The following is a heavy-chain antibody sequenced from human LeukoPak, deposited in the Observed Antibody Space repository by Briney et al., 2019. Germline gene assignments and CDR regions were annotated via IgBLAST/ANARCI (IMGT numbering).Heavy chain of an antibody. Sequence: SETLSLTCTVSGGSISTYYWSWIRQPPGKGLEWIGYIYYSGSTNYNPSLKSRVTISVDTSKNQFSLKLSSVTAADTAVYYCARERCSSTTCYFDYWGQGTLVAVSS. D-gene: IGHD2-2*01. CDR1: GGSISTYY. J-gene: IGHJ4*02. CDR2: IYYSGST. CDR3: ARERCSSTTCYFDY. V-gene: IGHV4-59*01.